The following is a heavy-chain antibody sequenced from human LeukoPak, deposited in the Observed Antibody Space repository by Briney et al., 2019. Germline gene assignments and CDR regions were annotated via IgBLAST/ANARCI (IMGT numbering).Heavy chain of an antibody. CDR1: GYTFTSYD. Sequence: ASVKVSCKASGYTFTSYDINWVRQATGQGLEWMGWMNPNSGNTGYAQKFQGRVTMTRNTSISTAYMELSSLGSEDTAVYYCARADIAAAGSGMDVWGQGTTVTVSS. CDR3: ARADIAAAGSGMDV. D-gene: IGHD6-13*01. CDR2: MNPNSGNT. J-gene: IGHJ6*02. V-gene: IGHV1-8*01.